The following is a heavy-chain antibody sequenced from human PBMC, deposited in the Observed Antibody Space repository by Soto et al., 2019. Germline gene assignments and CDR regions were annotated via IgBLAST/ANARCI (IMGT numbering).Heavy chain of an antibody. Sequence: QVQLVESGGGVVQPGRSLRLSCAASGFTFSKYGMHWVRQAPGKGLEWVAAMSYDGSNKYYADSVKGRFTISRDNSKNTLYVQMNSLRAEDTAVYYCAKGIWGIAAAGTHFDCWGQGTLVTVSS. CDR3: AKGIWGIAAAGTHFDC. CDR2: MSYDGSNK. J-gene: IGHJ4*02. V-gene: IGHV3-30*18. D-gene: IGHD6-13*01. CDR1: GFTFSKYG.